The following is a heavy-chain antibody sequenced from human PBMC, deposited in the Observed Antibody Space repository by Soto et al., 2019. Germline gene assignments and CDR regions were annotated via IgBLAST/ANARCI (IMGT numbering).Heavy chain of an antibody. CDR1: GGTFSSYA. D-gene: IGHD3-10*01. J-gene: IGHJ5*02. Sequence: QVPLVQSGAEVKKPGSSVTVSCKASGGTFSSYAIHWVRQAPGQGLEGMGGIIPMYGPAKYARRFKGRVTITADESTTTVYMELTSLTAQDTAVYYCATVTSMVRGVIDNWFDPWGHGTLVTVSS. CDR3: ATVTSMVRGVIDNWFDP. V-gene: IGHV1-69*01. CDR2: IIPMYGPA.